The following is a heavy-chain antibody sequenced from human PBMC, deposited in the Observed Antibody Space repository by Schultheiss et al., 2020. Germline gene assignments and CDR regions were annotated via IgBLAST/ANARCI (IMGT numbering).Heavy chain of an antibody. J-gene: IGHJ4*02. Sequence: GGSLRLSCAASGFTFNTYWMHWVRQAPGKGPVWVSRINSDGSSTTYTDSVKGRFTVSRDNAKNTLYLQMNSLRAQDTAVYYCARGPYYYDTSGYYFDSWGQGARVTVSS. D-gene: IGHD3-22*01. CDR1: GFTFNTYW. CDR2: INSDGSST. V-gene: IGHV3-74*03. CDR3: ARGPYYYDTSGYYFDS.